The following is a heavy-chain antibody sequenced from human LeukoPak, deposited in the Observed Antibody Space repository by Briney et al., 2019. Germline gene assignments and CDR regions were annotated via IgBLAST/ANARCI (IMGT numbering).Heavy chain of an antibody. J-gene: IGHJ4*02. Sequence: GGSLRLSCAASGFTLSSNYMSWLRGARGKGLQRVSDIYSGGSTYYADSVKGRFTIYRHNSKNTLYLQMNSLRAEDTAVYYCAREGSLVSGYDCWGQGTLVTVSS. CDR3: AREGSLVSGYDC. CDR1: GFTLSSNY. V-gene: IGHV3-53*04. CDR2: IYSGGST. D-gene: IGHD5-12*01.